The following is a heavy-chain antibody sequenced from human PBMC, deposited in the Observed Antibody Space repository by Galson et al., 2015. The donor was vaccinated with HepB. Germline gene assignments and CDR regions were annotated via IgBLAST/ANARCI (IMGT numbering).Heavy chain of an antibody. Sequence: SVKVSCKASGGTFSNYAINWVRQAPGQGLEWMGRIIVVLGIANHAQKFQGRVTISADKSTSTAYMELNSLRSEDTAMYYCALTHCTTTTCYTGEEVRLEPWGQGTLVTVSS. V-gene: IGHV1-69*04. J-gene: IGHJ5*02. CDR3: ALTHCTTTTCYTGEEVRLEP. CDR1: GGTFSNYA. CDR2: IIVVLGIA. D-gene: IGHD2-2*02.